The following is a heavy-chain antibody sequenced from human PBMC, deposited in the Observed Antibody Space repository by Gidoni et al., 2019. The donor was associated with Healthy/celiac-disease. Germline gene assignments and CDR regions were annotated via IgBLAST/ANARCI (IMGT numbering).Heavy chain of an antibody. J-gene: IGHJ1*01. Sequence: VQPGGSLRLSCSASGFTFSSYAMHWVRQAPGKGLEYVSAISSNGGSTYYADSVKGRFTISRDNSKNTLYLQMSSLRAEDTAVYYCVKGHCGGDCQGNFQHWGQGTLVTVSS. V-gene: IGHV3-64D*06. CDR1: GFTFSSYA. D-gene: IGHD2-21*02. CDR2: ISSNGGST. CDR3: VKGHCGGDCQGNFQH.